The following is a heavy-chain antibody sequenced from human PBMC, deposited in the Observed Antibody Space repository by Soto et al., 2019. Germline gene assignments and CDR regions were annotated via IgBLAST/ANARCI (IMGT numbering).Heavy chain of an antibody. J-gene: IGHJ6*03. D-gene: IGHD5-12*01. CDR1: GYSFTSYW. V-gene: IGHV5-51*01. CDR2: IYPGDSDT. CDR3: ATNSGYVSYYYYYYMDV. Sequence: GESLKISCKGSGYSFTSYWIGWVRQMPGKGLEWMGIIYPGDSDTRYSPSFQGQVTISADKSISTAYLQWSSLKASDTAMYYCATNSGYVSYYYYYYMDVWGKGTTVTVSS.